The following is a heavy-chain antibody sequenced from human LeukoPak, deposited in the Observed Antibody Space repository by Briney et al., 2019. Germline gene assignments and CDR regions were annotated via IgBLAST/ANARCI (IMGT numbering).Heavy chain of an antibody. CDR1: GFTFSTFW. CDR3: ARGGTFVSDY. CDR2: IKEDGSEK. V-gene: IGHV3-7*01. J-gene: IGHJ4*02. D-gene: IGHD1-1*01. Sequence: PGGSLRLSCAASGFTFSTFWMSWVRQAPGKGPEWVAKIKEDGSEKYYVDSMKGRFTVSRDNAKNSLYLQMDSLRAEDTAVYYCARGGTFVSDYWGQGTLVTVSS.